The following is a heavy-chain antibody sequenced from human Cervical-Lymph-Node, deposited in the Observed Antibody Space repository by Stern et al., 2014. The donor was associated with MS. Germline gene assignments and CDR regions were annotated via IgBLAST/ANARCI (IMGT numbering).Heavy chain of an antibody. CDR1: GFTVSNNY. D-gene: IGHD3-3*01. V-gene: IGHV3-53*01. CDR3: ARAIFGVNTAAMAPDAFDT. Sequence: EVQLVESGGGLIQPGGSLRLSCAAPGFTVSNNYMSWVRQAPGKGLEWVSLIYTDDSSYYAGDVQGRLSISRHSSTNKLVIPMNSLRAEDTAVYYCARAIFGVNTAAMAPDAFDTWGQGTMVTVSS. J-gene: IGHJ3*02. CDR2: IYTDDSS.